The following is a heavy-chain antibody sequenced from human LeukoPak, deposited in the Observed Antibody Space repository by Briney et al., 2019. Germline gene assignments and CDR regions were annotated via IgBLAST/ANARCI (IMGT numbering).Heavy chain of an antibody. V-gene: IGHV3-64D*06. CDR1: GFTFSTYP. J-gene: IGHJ4*02. CDR3: VKRTTDYYYYDY. D-gene: IGHD3-9*01. CDR2: ISSDGDST. Sequence: AGGSLRLSCSASGFTFSTYPMLWVRQAPGRGLEYVSSISSDGDSTYYADSVKGRFTISRDNSKNTLYLQTSSLRAEDTAVYYCVKRTTDYYYYDYWGRGTLVTVSS.